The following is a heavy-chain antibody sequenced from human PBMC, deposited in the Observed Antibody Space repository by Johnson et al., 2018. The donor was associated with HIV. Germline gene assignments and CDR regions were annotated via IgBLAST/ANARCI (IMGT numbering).Heavy chain of an antibody. Sequence: EVQLVESGGGVERPGESLRLSCVGSGFMFDDYAMRWVRQVPGKGLEWVSGIDWTGANAGYADSVKGRFTIFRDNAKNSLYIQMRGLSDEGTALYYCAIHAGGDFTYGLFQHWGRGTLVAGSS. CDR3: AIHAGGDFTYGLFQH. J-gene: IGHJ1*01. CDR1: GFMFDDYA. D-gene: IGHD2-21*02. CDR2: IDWTGANA. V-gene: IGHV3-20*04.